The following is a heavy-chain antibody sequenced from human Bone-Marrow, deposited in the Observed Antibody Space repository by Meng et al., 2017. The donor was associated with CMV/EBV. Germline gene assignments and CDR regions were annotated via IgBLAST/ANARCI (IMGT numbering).Heavy chain of an antibody. CDR2: IWDDGSNK. CDR1: GFTFSSYG. J-gene: IGHJ4*02. D-gene: IGHD2-15*01. Sequence: GASLKISCAASGFTFSSYGMHWVRQAPGKGLEWVAVIWDDGSNKYYADSVKGRFTISRDNAKRSLVLEMDSLRAEDTAVYYCAGGKEGFCRGAYCLCPPIESWGQGTLVTVSS. CDR3: AGGKEGFCRGAYCLCPPIES. V-gene: IGHV3-33*01.